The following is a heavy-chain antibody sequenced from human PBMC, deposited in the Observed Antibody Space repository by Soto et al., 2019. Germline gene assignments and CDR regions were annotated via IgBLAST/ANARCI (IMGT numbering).Heavy chain of an antibody. Sequence: GGSLRLSCASSGFTVSNAWMNWVRKAPGKGLEWVGRIKSKTDGGTTDYAAPVKGRFTISRDDSKNTLYLQMNSLKTEDTAVYYCTTGATVATITHDYDYGMDVWGQGTTVTVSS. J-gene: IGHJ6*02. V-gene: IGHV3-15*07. D-gene: IGHD5-12*01. CDR1: GFTVSNAW. CDR3: TTGATVATITHDYDYGMDV. CDR2: IKSKTDGGTT.